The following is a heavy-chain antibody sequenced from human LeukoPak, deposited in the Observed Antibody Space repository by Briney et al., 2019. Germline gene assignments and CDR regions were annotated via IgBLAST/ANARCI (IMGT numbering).Heavy chain of an antibody. D-gene: IGHD5-12*01. Sequence: GGSLRLSCAASGFTFSSYWMSWVREAPGKGLEWVAHIKQDGSEKYYVDPVKGRFTFSRDNAKNSLYLQMNRLRSEDTAVYYGARGDSGYDSYYYYGMYVWGQGATVTVSS. J-gene: IGHJ6*02. CDR1: GFTFSSYW. CDR3: ARGDSGYDSYYYYGMYV. CDR2: IKQDGSEK. V-gene: IGHV3-7*01.